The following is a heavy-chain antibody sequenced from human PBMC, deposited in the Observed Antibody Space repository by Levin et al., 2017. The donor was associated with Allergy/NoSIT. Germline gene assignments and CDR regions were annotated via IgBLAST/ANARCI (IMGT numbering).Heavy chain of an antibody. V-gene: IGHV4-28*01. J-gene: IGHJ4*02. CDR1: GSSISNFIW. CDR3: ARMARSHYVDN. Sequence: PSETLSLTCAVSGSSISNFIWWGWIRQPPGKGLEWLGYIYYSGATQYNPSLKSRANMSVDTSKNQIFLNLSSLTAVDTAVYYFARMARSHYVDNWGQGTLVTVS. CDR2: IYYSGAT.